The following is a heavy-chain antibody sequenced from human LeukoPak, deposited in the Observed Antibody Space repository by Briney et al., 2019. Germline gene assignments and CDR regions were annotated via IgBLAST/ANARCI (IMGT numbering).Heavy chain of an antibody. Sequence: SETLSLTCTVSGDAITGSSYYWGWIRQPPGKGLEWIGSMYYSGSTYSNPSLKSRATMSADTSKNQFSLKLGSVSAADTAVYYCARQYYDRTGYYYFDYWDQGTLVSVSS. J-gene: IGHJ4*02. CDR3: ARQYYDRTGYYYFDY. D-gene: IGHD3-22*01. CDR2: MYYSGST. CDR1: GDAITGSSYY. V-gene: IGHV4-39*01.